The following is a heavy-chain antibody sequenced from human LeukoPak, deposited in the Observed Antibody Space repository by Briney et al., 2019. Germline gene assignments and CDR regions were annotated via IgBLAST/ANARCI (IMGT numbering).Heavy chain of an antibody. Sequence: PGGSLRLSCAASGFTFSSYGMLWVRQAPGKGLEWVAFIRYDGSNKYYADSVKGRFTISRDNSKNTLYLQMNSLRAEDTAVYYCANVGRIAVAGYLDYWGQGTLVTVSS. V-gene: IGHV3-30*02. J-gene: IGHJ4*02. CDR3: ANVGRIAVAGYLDY. CDR1: GFTFSSYG. D-gene: IGHD6-19*01. CDR2: IRYDGSNK.